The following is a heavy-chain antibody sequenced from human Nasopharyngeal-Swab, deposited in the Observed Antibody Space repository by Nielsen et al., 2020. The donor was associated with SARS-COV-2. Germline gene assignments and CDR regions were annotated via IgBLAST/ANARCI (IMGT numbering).Heavy chain of an antibody. V-gene: IGHV3-48*03. Sequence: GGSLRLSCAASGFTFSSYEMNWVRQAPGKGLEWVSYISSSGSTIYYADSVKGRFTISRDNAKNSLYLQMNSLRAEDTAVYYCASSTAGGYRYSWFDPWGQGTLVTVSS. CDR1: GFTFSSYE. J-gene: IGHJ5*02. CDR2: ISSSGSTI. CDR3: ASSTAGGYRYSWFDP. D-gene: IGHD3-22*01.